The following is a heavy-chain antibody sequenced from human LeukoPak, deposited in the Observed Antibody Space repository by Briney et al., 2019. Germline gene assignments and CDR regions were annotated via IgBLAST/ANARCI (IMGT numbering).Heavy chain of an antibody. D-gene: IGHD5-18*01. CDR2: IYYSGST. CDR3: ARADRGYSYGTGGFDY. V-gene: IGHV4-31*03. Sequence: SETLSLTCTVSGGSISSGGYYWSWIRQHPGKGLEWIGYIYYSGSTYYNPSLKSRVTISVDRSKNQFSLKLSSVTAADTAVYYCARADRGYSYGTGGFDYWGQGTLVTVSS. CDR1: GGSISSGGYY. J-gene: IGHJ4*02.